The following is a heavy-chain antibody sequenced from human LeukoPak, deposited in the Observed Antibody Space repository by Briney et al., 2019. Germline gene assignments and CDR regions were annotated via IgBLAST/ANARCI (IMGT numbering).Heavy chain of an antibody. CDR2: ISAYNGNT. CDR3: ARTSSGYPIDY. Sequence: GASVKVSCKASGGTFSSYAISWVRQAPGQGLEWMGWISAYNGNTNYAQKLQGRVTMTTDTSTSTAYMELRSLRSDDTAVYYCARTSSGYPIDYWGQGTLVTVSS. CDR1: GGTFSSYA. D-gene: IGHD3-22*01. V-gene: IGHV1-18*01. J-gene: IGHJ4*02.